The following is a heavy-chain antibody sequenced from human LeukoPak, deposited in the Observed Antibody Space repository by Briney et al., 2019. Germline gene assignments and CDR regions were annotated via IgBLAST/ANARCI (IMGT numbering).Heavy chain of an antibody. J-gene: IGHJ4*02. CDR2: ISYDGSNK. CDR1: GFTFSSYA. V-gene: IGHV3-30-3*01. D-gene: IGHD5-18*01. CDR3: ARVKLRSYGLDY. Sequence: GGSLRLSCAASGFTFSSYAMHWVRQAPGKGLEWVAVISYDGSNKYYADSVKGRFTISRDNSKNTLYLQMNSLRAEDTAVYYCARVKLRSYGLDYWGQGTLVTVSS.